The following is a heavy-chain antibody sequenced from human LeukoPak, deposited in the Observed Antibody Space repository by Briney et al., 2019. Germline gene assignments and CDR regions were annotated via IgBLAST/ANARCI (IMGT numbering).Heavy chain of an antibody. J-gene: IGHJ4*02. Sequence: PGGSLRLSCAASGFTFSNYLMSWVRQAPGKGLEWVSAISNNGGYTYYADSVQGRFTISRDNSKSTLCLQMNSLRAEDTAVFYCARDQYDTWSRRGNFDSWGQGTLVIVSS. CDR3: ARDQYDTWSRRGNFDS. V-gene: IGHV3-23*01. D-gene: IGHD3-3*01. CDR2: ISNNGGYT. CDR1: GFTFSNYL.